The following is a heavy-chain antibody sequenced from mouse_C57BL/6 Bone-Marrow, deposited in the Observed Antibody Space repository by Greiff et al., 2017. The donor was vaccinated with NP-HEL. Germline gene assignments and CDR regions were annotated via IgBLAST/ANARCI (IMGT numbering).Heavy chain of an antibody. J-gene: IGHJ3*01. V-gene: IGHV10-1*01. Sequence: KGLEWVARIRSKSNNYATYYADSVKDRFTISRDDSESMLYLQMNNLKTEDTAMYYCLLGFAYWGQGTLVTVSA. CDR2: IRSKSNNYAT. CDR3: LLGFAY. D-gene: IGHD2-1*01.